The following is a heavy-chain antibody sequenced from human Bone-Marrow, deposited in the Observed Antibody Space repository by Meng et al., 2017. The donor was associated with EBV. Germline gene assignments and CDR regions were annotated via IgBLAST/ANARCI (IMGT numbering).Heavy chain of an antibody. CDR2: IHHGGST. J-gene: IGHJ5*02. D-gene: IGHD3-10*01. CDR3: SIIIYGSGLNSWFDP. Sequence: VQLQEPGPGLVKSSGTLSLTRGVSGGSISSDNWWTWVRQPPGKGLEWVGEIHHGGSTNYNPSLKSRVTISLDKSKNQFSLRLTSVTAADTAVYYCSIIIYGSGLNSWFDPWGQGTLVTVSS. V-gene: IGHV4-4*02. CDR1: GGSISSDNW.